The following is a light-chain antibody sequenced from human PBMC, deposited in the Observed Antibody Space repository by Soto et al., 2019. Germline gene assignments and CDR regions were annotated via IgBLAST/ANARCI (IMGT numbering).Light chain of an antibody. CDR3: QRYGSSPT. CDR2: GAS. V-gene: IGKV3-20*01. CDR1: QSVISSY. Sequence: EIVLTQSPGTLSLSPGERATLSCRASQSVISSYLAWYQQTPCQAPRLLIYGASSRATGIADQFSGSGSGTDFDLTISRLGSEDFAVDYCQRYGSSPTFGEGIKLEIK. J-gene: IGKJ2*01.